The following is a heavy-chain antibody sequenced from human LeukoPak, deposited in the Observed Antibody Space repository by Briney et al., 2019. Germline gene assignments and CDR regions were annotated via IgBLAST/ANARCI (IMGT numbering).Heavy chain of an antibody. J-gene: IGHJ4*02. Sequence: GRSLRLSCAASGFTFSSYAMHWVRQAPGKGLEWVAFIPNDGSRTYYSNSVTGRFTISRDNSRNTLYLQMISLSPDDTAVYYCARGNGPGSFLIDYWGQGTLVTVSS. CDR1: GFTFSSYA. CDR2: IPNDGSRT. D-gene: IGHD3-10*01. CDR3: ARGNGPGSFLIDY. V-gene: IGHV3-30-3*01.